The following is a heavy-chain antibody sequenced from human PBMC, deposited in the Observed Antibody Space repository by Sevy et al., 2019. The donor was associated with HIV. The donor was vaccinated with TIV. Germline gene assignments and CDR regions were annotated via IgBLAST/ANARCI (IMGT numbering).Heavy chain of an antibody. V-gene: IGHV3-33*01. Sequence: GGSLRLSCAASGFAFSTYGMHWVRQAPGEGLEWVAVIWFDGSKKYYADSVKGRFTISRDNSKNTLYLQMNSLRAEDTAVYYCARGRYFDSSGYYSHWGQGTLVSVSS. D-gene: IGHD3-22*01. J-gene: IGHJ1*01. CDR2: IWFDGSKK. CDR3: ARGRYFDSSGYYSH. CDR1: GFAFSTYG.